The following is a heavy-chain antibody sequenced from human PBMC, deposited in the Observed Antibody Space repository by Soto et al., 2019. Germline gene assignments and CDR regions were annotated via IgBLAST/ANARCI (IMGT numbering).Heavy chain of an antibody. D-gene: IGHD6-13*01. CDR2: IYYSGST. Sequence: LSLTCTVSGGSISSSSYYWGWIRQPPGKGLEWIGSIYYSGSTYYNPSLKSRVTISVDTSKNQFSLKLSSVTAADTAVYYCAREVGAAAASTDYYYSGMDVWGQGTTGTVS. V-gene: IGHV4-39*02. J-gene: IGHJ6*02. CDR1: GGSISSSSYY. CDR3: AREVGAAAASTDYYYSGMDV.